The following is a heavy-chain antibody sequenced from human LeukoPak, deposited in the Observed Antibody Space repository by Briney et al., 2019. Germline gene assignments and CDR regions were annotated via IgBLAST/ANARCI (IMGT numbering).Heavy chain of an antibody. Sequence: GALRLSCAASGFTFSSYTMHWVRQAPGKGLEWVAVISYDGSNKYYADSVKGRFTISRDNSKNTLYLQMNSLRAEDTAVYYCAWEENVVALDAFDIWGQGTMVTVSS. V-gene: IGHV3-30*04. CDR1: GFTFSSYT. D-gene: IGHD2-15*01. CDR2: ISYDGSNK. J-gene: IGHJ3*02. CDR3: AWEENVVALDAFDI.